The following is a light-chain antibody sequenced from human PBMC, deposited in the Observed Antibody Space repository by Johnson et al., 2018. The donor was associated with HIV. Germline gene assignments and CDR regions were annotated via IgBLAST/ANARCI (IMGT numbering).Light chain of an antibody. CDR1: SSNIENNY. CDR2: ENN. CDR3: GTWDSSLSAYV. Sequence: QSVLTQPPSVSATPGQKVTISCSGSSSNIENNYVSWYQQLPETAPKLLIYENNKRPSGIPDRFSGSKSGTSATLGVTGLQTGDEADYFCGTWDSSLSAYVFGTRTKVTVL. J-gene: IGLJ1*01. V-gene: IGLV1-51*02.